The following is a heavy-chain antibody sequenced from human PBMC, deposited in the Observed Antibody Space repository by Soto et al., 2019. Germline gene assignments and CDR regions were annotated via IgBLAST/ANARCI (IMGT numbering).Heavy chain of an antibody. CDR1: VFTFGSDG. V-gene: IGHV3-30*18. D-gene: IGHD5-18*01. CDR2: ISYDGSNK. J-gene: IGHJ6*02. Sequence: PGGSLRLSCAASVFTFGSDGMHWVRQAPGKGLEWVAVISYDGSNKYYADSVKGRFTISRDNSKNTLYLQMNSLRAEDTAVYYCAKDQEVQLWPHYYYYGMDVWGQGTTVTVS. CDR3: AKDQEVQLWPHYYYYGMDV.